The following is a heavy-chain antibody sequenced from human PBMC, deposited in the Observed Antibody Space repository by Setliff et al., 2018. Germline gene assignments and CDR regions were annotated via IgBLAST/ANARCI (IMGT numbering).Heavy chain of an antibody. CDR3: ARTSGSLHMEYYFDY. J-gene: IGHJ4*02. Sequence: SETLSLTCTVSGGSISGYYWSWIRQPPGKGLEWIGYIYYSGSTNYNPSLKSRVTISVDTSKNQFSLKLSSVTAADTAVYYCARTSGSLHMEYYFDYWGQGTLVTVSS. D-gene: IGHD3-10*01. CDR1: GGSISGYY. CDR2: IYYSGST. V-gene: IGHV4-59*01.